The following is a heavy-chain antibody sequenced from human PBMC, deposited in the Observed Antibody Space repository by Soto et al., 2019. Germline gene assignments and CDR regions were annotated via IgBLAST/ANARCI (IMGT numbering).Heavy chain of an antibody. D-gene: IGHD3-3*01. J-gene: IGHJ6*02. Sequence: GESLKISCKGSGYIFISHWIGWVRQMPGKGLEWMGIIYPGDSDTRYSPSFQGQVSISVDKSISTAYLQWSSLKASDTALYYCARHGVFDTSGYYSYAMDVWGQGTAVTVSS. V-gene: IGHV5-51*01. CDR3: ARHGVFDTSGYYSYAMDV. CDR1: GYIFISHW. CDR2: IYPGDSDT.